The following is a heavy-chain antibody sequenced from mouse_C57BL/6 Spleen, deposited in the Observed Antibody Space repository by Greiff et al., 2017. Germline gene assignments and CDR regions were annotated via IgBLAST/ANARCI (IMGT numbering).Heavy chain of an antibody. CDR3: ARVRYDYGLDYYAMDY. V-gene: IGHV7-3*01. J-gene: IGHJ4*01. Sequence: EVQLVESGGGLVQPGGSLSLSCAASGFTFTDYYMSWVRQPPGKALEWLGFIRNKANGYTTEYSASVKGRFTISRDNSQSILYLQMNALRAEDSATYYCARVRYDYGLDYYAMDYWGQGTSVTVSS. CDR1: GFTFTDYY. CDR2: IRNKANGYTT. D-gene: IGHD2-4*01.